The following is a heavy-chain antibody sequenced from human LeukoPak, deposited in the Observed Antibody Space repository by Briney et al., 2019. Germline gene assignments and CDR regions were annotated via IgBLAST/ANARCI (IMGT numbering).Heavy chain of an antibody. CDR2: IIPIFGTA. J-gene: IGHJ3*02. Sequence: EASVKVSCKASGGTFSSYAISWVRQAPGQGLEWMGGIIPIFGTANYAQKFQGRVTITTDESTGTAYMELSSLRSEDTAVYYCARDHLTAYGDDAFDIWGQGTMVTVSS. V-gene: IGHV1-69*05. D-gene: IGHD4-17*01. CDR1: GGTFSSYA. CDR3: ARDHLTAYGDDAFDI.